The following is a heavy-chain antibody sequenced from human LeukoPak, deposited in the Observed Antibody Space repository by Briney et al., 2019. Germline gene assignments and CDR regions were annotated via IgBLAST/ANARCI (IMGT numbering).Heavy chain of an antibody. CDR3: ARGYSYAHDAFDI. D-gene: IGHD5-18*01. CDR2: INPNSGGT. CDR1: GYTFTGNY. V-gene: IGHV1-2*02. Sequence: ASVKVSCKASGYTFTGNYMHWVRQAPGQGLEWMGWINPNSGGTNYAQKFQGRVTMTRDTSISTAYMELSRLRSDDTAVYYCARGYSYAHDAFDIWGQGTMVTVSS. J-gene: IGHJ3*02.